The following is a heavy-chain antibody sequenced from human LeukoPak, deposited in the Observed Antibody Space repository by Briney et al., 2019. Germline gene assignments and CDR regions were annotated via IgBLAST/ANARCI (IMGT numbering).Heavy chain of an antibody. V-gene: IGHV4-59*01. D-gene: IGHD4-11*01. Sequence: SEALSLTCTVSGGSISSYYWSWIRQPPGKGLEWIGYIYYSGSTNYNPSLKSRVTISVDTSKNQFSLKLSSVTAADTAVYYCARETVTPGSYYYYYMDVWGKGTTVTVSS. CDR2: IYYSGST. CDR1: GGSISSYY. CDR3: ARETVTPGSYYYYYMDV. J-gene: IGHJ6*03.